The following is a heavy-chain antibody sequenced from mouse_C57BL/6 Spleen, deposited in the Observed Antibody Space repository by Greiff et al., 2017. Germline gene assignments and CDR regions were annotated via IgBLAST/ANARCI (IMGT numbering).Heavy chain of an antibody. D-gene: IGHD2-1*01. Sequence: VQLQQSGPELVKPGASVKISCKASGYTFTDYYMNWVKQSHGKSLEWIGDINPNNGGTSYNQKFKGKATLTVDKSSSTAYMELRSLTSEDSAVYYCARHGNSWYFDVWGTGTTVTVSS. J-gene: IGHJ1*03. CDR1: GYTFTDYY. CDR2: INPNNGGT. CDR3: ARHGNSWYFDV. V-gene: IGHV1-26*01.